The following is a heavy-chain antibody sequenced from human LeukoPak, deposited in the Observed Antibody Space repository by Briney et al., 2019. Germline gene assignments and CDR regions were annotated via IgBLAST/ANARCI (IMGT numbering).Heavy chain of an antibody. CDR3: ATIVVTGTARGYLQH. D-gene: IGHD6-19*01. CDR1: GYSISSGYS. V-gene: IGHV4-38-2*02. Sequence: SETLSLTCTVSGYSISSGYSWGWIRQPPGKGLEWIGTIVHSGNTYYNPSLQSRVTISVDTSKNQFSLKLNSVTAADTAVYYCATIVVTGTARGYLQHWGQGTLVAVSS. CDR2: IVHSGNT. J-gene: IGHJ1*01.